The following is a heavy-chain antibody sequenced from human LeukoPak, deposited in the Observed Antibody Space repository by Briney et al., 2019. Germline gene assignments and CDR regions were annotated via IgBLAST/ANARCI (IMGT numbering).Heavy chain of an antibody. CDR3: AREFGELLLRGYYFDY. J-gene: IGHJ4*02. D-gene: IGHD3-10*01. CDR2: INPNSGGT. V-gene: IGHV1-2*02. Sequence: GASVKVSCKASGYTFTGYYMHWVRQAPGQGLEWMGWINPNSGGTNYAQKFQGRVTMTRDTPISTAYMELSRLRSDDTAVYYCAREFGELLLRGYYFDYWGQGTLVTVSS. CDR1: GYTFTGYY.